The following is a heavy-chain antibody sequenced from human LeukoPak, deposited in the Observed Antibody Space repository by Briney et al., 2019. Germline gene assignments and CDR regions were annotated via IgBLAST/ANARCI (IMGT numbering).Heavy chain of an antibody. CDR1: EGTFSSYA. J-gene: IGHJ5*02. V-gene: IGHV1-69*13. CDR2: IIPIFGTA. CDR3: ARSFIAAAVDNWFDP. Sequence: SVKVSCKASEGTFSSYAISWVRQAPGQGLEWMGGIIPIFGTANYAQKFQGRVTITADESTSTAYMELSSLRSEDKAVYYCARSFIAAAVDNWFDPWGQGTLVTVSS. D-gene: IGHD6-13*01.